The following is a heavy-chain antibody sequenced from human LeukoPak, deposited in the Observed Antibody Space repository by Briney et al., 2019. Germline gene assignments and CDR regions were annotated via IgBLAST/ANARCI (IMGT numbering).Heavy chain of an antibody. D-gene: IGHD5-24*01. Sequence: GRSLRLSCAASGFTFSSYAMHWVRQAPGKGLEWVAVISYDGSNKYYADSVKGRFTISRDNSKITLYLQMNSLRAEDTAVYYCARDVEMATIGGDYYYGMDVWGQGTTVTVSS. J-gene: IGHJ6*02. CDR2: ISYDGSNK. CDR1: GFTFSSYA. V-gene: IGHV3-30*04. CDR3: ARDVEMATIGGDYYYGMDV.